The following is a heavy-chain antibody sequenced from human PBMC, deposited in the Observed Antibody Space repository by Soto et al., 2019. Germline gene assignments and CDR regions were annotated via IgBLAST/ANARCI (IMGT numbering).Heavy chain of an antibody. CDR2: IYYSGST. J-gene: IGHJ5*02. V-gene: IGHV4-39*01. Sequence: SETLSLTCTVSGGSISSSSYYWGWIRQPPGKGLEWIGSIYYSGSTYYNPSLKSRVTISVDTSKNQFSLKLSSVTAADTAVYYCARHQSHSSSYVDPWGQGTLVTVS. CDR3: ARHQSHSSSYVDP. CDR1: GGSISSSSYY. D-gene: IGHD6-13*01.